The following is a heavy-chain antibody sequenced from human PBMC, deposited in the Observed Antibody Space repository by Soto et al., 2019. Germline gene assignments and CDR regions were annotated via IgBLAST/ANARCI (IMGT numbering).Heavy chain of an antibody. CDR3: ARAGCSSTSCYNAFDI. V-gene: IGHV1-24*01. Sequence: ASVKVSCKVSGYTLTELSMHWVRQAPGKGLEWMGGFDPEDGETIYAQKFQGRVTMTEDTSTDTAYMELSSLRSEDTAVYFCARAGCSSTSCYNAFDIWGQGTMVTVSS. J-gene: IGHJ3*02. D-gene: IGHD2-2*01. CDR2: FDPEDGET. CDR1: GYTLTELS.